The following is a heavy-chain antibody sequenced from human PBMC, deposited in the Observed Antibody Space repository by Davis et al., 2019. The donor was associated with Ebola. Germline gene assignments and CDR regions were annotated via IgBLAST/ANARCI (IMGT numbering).Heavy chain of an antibody. D-gene: IGHD6-19*01. Sequence: MPSETLSLTCTVSGGFISSSSYYWSWIRQPPGKGLEWIGYIYYTGSTNYNPSLKSRVTFSVDTSKNQFSLKLSSVTAADTAVYFCARDRKQWLVWGAFDIWGQGTMVTVSS. J-gene: IGHJ3*02. CDR3: ARDRKQWLVWGAFDI. CDR2: IYYTGST. V-gene: IGHV4-61*01. CDR1: GGFISSSSYY.